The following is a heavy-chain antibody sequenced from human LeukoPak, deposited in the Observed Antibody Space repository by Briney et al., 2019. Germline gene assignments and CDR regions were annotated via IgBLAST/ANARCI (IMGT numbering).Heavy chain of an antibody. CDR1: GFTFDDYA. J-gene: IGHJ4*02. Sequence: GGSLRLSCAASGFTFDDYAMHWVRQAPGKGLEWVSLISWDGGSTYYADSVKGRFTISRDNSKNSLYLQMNSLRAEDTALYYCAKDTTAGYSSSWPGGSFDYWGQGTLVTVSS. CDR3: AKDTTAGYSSSWPGGSFDY. V-gene: IGHV3-43D*03. D-gene: IGHD6-13*01. CDR2: ISWDGGST.